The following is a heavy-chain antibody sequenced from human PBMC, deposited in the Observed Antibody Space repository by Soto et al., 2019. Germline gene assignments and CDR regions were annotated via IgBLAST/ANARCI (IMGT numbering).Heavy chain of an antibody. CDR2: IDWEDDK. Sequence: GSGPTLVNPTQTLTLTCTFSGFSLNTSGVSVSWIRQPPGKAPEWLALIDWEDDKYYSASLKTRLSISKDTSKNQVVLAMTNMDPVDTAAYYCVRTYDYFWGSYRFAPFDYWGQGTLVTVSS. V-gene: IGHV2-70*01. J-gene: IGHJ4*02. CDR1: GFSLNTSGVS. CDR3: VRTYDYFWGSYRFAPFDY. D-gene: IGHD3-16*02.